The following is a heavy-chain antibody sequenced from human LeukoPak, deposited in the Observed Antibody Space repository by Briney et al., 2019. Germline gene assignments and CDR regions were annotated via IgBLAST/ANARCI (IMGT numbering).Heavy chain of an antibody. CDR3: ARHAHSSGWYLSWFAP. D-gene: IGHD6-19*01. J-gene: IGHJ5*02. Sequence: SETLSLTCTVSGGSLSSYYWRWIRQPPGKGRGCSGYVYYSGSTYYNPSLKSRVTISVDTSNNQFSLKLRSVTAADTAVYYCARHAHSSGWYLSWFAPWGQATLVTVSS. CDR2: VYYSGST. CDR1: GGSLSSYY. V-gene: IGHV4-59*08.